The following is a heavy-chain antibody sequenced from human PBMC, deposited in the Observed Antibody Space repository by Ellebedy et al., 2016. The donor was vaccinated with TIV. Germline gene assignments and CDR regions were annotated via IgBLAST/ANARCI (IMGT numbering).Heavy chain of an antibody. V-gene: IGHV1-18*01. CDR2: ISAYNGNT. CDR3: AATIAASPKTYADY. CDR1: GYTFTSYG. J-gene: IGHJ4*02. D-gene: IGHD6-6*01. Sequence: ASVKVSCXASGYTFTSYGISWVRQAPGQGLEWMGWISAYNGNTTYAQKLQGRVTMTTDTSTSTAYMELRSLRSDDTAVYYCAATIAASPKTYADYWGQGTLVTVSS.